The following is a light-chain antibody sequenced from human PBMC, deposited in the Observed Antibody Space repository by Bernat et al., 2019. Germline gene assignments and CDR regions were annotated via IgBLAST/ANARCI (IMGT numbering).Light chain of an antibody. V-gene: IGLV1-51*02. J-gene: IGLJ1*01. CDR2: ENN. CDR1: SSNIGNNY. Sequence: QSVLTQPPSVSAAPGQKVTICCSGSSSNIGNNYVSWYQQLPGTAPKLLIYENNKRPSGIPDRFSGSKSGTSATLGITGLQTGDEADYYCGTWDSSLSVLYVFGTGTKVTVL. CDR3: GTWDSSLSVLYV.